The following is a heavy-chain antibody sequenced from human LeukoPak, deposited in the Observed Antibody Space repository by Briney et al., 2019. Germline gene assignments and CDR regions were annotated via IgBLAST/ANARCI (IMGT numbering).Heavy chain of an antibody. CDR2: ISGGSSGST. CDR3: ARGSGSSWYFYFDY. D-gene: IGHD6-13*01. J-gene: IGHJ4*02. CDR1: GFTFSDYA. Sequence: PGGSLRLSCAASGFTFSDYAMSWVRQAPGKGLEWLSVISGGSSGSTYYADSVTGRFTVSRDNAKNSVYLQMNSLRAEDTALYYCARGSGSSWYFYFDYWGQGTLVTVSS. V-gene: IGHV3-23*01.